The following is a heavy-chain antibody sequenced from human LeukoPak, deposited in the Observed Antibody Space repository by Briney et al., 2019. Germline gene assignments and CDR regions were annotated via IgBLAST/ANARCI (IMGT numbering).Heavy chain of an antibody. V-gene: IGHV3-30*03. J-gene: IGHJ4*02. CDR1: GFTFSSYG. CDR2: ISYDGSNK. Sequence: GGSLRLSCAASGFTFSSYGMHWVRQAPGKGLEWVAVISYDGSNKYYADSVKGRFTTSRDNSKNTLYLQMNSLRAEDTAVYYCASVRQWEPASFDYWGQGTLVTVSS. CDR3: ASVRQWEPASFDY. D-gene: IGHD1-26*01.